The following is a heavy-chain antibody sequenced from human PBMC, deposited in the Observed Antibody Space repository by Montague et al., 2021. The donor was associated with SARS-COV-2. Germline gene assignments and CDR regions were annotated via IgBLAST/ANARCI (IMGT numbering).Heavy chain of an antibody. CDR2: ISDSGRT. J-gene: IGHJ6*02. CDR3: TRDRGIAAADNYYYGMDV. CDR1: GDSIRSYH. V-gene: IGHV4-59*13. D-gene: IGHD6-13*01. Sequence: SETLSPTCTVSGDSIRSYHWTWIRQPPGKGLEWIGRISDSGRTIYNPSLKSRVTLSVDTSTNQFFLNLRSMVAADTAIYYCTRDRGIAAADNYYYGMDVWGPGTTVTVSS.